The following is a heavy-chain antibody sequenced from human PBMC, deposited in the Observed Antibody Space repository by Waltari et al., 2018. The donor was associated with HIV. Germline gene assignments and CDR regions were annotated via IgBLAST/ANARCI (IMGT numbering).Heavy chain of an antibody. CDR3: ATTTTTTYFS. D-gene: IGHD1-1*01. Sequence: EVQLVESGGGLVQPGESLRLSCGASGFPFRSTGVHWVRQAPGGGLVWVSRVNPDGSGTSYADSVKGRFTISRDNAKNTVYLQMNSLRAEDTAVYYCATTTTTTYFSWGQGTLVTVSS. CDR1: GFPFRSTG. J-gene: IGHJ5*02. V-gene: IGHV3-74*03. CDR2: VNPDGSGT.